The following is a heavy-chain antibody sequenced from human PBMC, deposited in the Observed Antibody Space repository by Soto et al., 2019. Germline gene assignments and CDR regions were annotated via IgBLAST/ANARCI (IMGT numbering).Heavy chain of an antibody. D-gene: IGHD6-19*01. V-gene: IGHV4-59*08. J-gene: IGHJ4*02. CDR2: IYYSGRT. Sequence: QVQLQESGPGLVKPSETLSLTCTVSGGSIANSYLSWIRQAPGKRLEWIGYIYYSGRTDYNRSLKGRVTVSIDTSKNQLSVKLYSVTAADTAVYYCARRDTSGWYEKDWGQGTLVTVSS. CDR1: GGSIANSY. CDR3: ARRDTSGWYEKD.